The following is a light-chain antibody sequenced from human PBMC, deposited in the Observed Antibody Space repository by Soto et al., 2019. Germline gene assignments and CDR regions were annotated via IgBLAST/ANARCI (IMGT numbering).Light chain of an antibody. CDR2: GAS. V-gene: IGKV3-15*01. CDR1: QSVNSN. CDR3: QQYKNWPPVT. J-gene: IGKJ2*01. Sequence: EIVMTQSPATLSVSPGGRATLSCRASQSVNSNLVWYQQKPGQAPRLLIYGASTRSTGIPARFSGSGSGTDFTLTISSLQSEDFAVYYCQQYKNWPPVTFGQGTKLEIK.